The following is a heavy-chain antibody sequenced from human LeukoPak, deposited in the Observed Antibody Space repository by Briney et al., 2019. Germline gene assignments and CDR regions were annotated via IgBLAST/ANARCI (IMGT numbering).Heavy chain of an antibody. Sequence: SGGSLRLSCAASGFTFDDYAMPWVRQAPGKGLEWVSGISWNSGSIGYADSVKGRFTISRDNAKNSLYLQMNSLRAEDTALYYCAKESAFSSSIFYYYYYGMDVWGQGTTVTVSS. CDR2: ISWNSGSI. CDR1: GFTFDDYA. J-gene: IGHJ6*02. CDR3: AKESAFSSSIFYYYYYGMDV. D-gene: IGHD6-6*01. V-gene: IGHV3-9*01.